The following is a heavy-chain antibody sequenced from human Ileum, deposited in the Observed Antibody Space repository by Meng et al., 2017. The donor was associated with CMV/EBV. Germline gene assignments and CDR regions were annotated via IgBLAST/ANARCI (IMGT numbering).Heavy chain of an antibody. D-gene: IGHD3-10*01. CDR1: GFTFSHYG. CDR2: IRYDGGTT. Sequence: GESLKISCAASGFTFSHYGMHWVRQAPGKGLEWVAFIRYDGGTTYYADSVKGRLTISRDNSKNTLFLQMSSLRPEDTGVYYCANRGSDLGSYFDYWGQGTLVTVSS. CDR3: ANRGSDLGSYFDY. V-gene: IGHV3-30*02. J-gene: IGHJ4*02.